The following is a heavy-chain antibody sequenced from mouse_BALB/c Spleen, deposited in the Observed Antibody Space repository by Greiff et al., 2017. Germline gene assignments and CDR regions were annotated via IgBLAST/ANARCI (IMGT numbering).Heavy chain of an antibody. CDR2: IDPANGNT. CDR1: GFNIKDTY. CDR3: AREGSTMITTDGSFAY. J-gene: IGHJ3*01. D-gene: IGHD2-4*01. V-gene: IGHV14-3*02. Sequence: VQLQQSGAELVKPGASVKLSCTASGFNIKDTYMHWVKLRPEQGLEWIGRIDPANGNTKYDPKFQGKATITADTSSNTAYLQLSSLTSEDTAVYYCAREGSTMITTDGSFAYWGQGTLVTVSA.